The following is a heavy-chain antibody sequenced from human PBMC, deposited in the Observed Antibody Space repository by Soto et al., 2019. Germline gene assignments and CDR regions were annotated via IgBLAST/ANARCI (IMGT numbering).Heavy chain of an antibody. Sequence: SETLSLTCVVSGDSISRSSHFLGWIRQPPGKGLEWIGSIYHTGTAYYNPSLESLVSMSVDTSNNQFSLKLTSVTAADTAVFYCARVRTSISRPVDYWGQGTLVT. J-gene: IGHJ4*02. D-gene: IGHD3-3*02. CDR3: ARVRTSISRPVDY. CDR1: GDSISRSSHF. V-gene: IGHV4-39*01. CDR2: IYHTGTA.